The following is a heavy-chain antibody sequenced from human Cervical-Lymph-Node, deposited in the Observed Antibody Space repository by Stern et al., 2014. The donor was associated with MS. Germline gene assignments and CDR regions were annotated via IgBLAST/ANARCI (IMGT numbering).Heavy chain of an antibody. J-gene: IGHJ4*02. CDR3: ARDPSQLWLPYYFDY. Sequence: EVQLVESGGGLVQPGGSLRLSCAASGFTFSSYSMNWVRQAPGKGLEWVSYISSSSSTIYYADSVKGRFTISRDNAKNSLYLQMNSLRDEDTAVYYCARDPSQLWLPYYFDYWGQGTLVTVSS. V-gene: IGHV3-48*02. CDR1: GFTFSSYS. D-gene: IGHD5-18*01. CDR2: ISSSSSTI.